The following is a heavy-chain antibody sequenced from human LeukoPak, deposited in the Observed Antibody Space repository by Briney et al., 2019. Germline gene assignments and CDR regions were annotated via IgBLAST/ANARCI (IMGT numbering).Heavy chain of an antibody. CDR2: IYHSGSN. Sequence: SETLSLTCAVSGYSITSGYYWAWIRQPPGKALEWIGSIYHSGSNYYNPSLRSQVAISVDTSRNQFSLKLTSVTAADPATYFCARDRVPPYWGSDCYSGLDYWGQGTLVTVCS. V-gene: IGHV4-38-2*02. J-gene: IGHJ4*02. D-gene: IGHD2-21*02. CDR3: ARDRVPPYWGSDCYSGLDY. CDR1: GYSITSGYY.